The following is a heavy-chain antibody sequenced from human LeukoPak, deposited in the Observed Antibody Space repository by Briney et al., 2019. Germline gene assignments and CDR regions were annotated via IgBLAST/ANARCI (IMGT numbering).Heavy chain of an antibody. J-gene: IGHJ5*02. Sequence: PSETLSLTCAACGGSFSGYYWSWIRQPPGKGLEWIGEINHSGSANYNPSLKSRVTISVDTSKNQFSLTLSSVTAADTAVYYCARGHPDSSGYYYGSWFDPWGQGTLVTVPS. CDR2: INHSGSA. CDR3: ARGHPDSSGYYYGSWFDP. V-gene: IGHV4-34*01. CDR1: GGSFSGYY. D-gene: IGHD3-22*01.